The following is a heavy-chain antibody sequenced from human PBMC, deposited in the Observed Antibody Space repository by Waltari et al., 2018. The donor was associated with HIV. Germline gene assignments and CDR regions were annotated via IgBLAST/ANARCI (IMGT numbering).Heavy chain of an antibody. CDR1: GYNFTNYG. D-gene: IGHD3-22*01. CDR3: ARDHYYGSSGYYSDY. CDR2: ISGYNGDT. V-gene: IGHV1-18*01. J-gene: IGHJ4*02. Sequence: QVHLVQSGAELRKPGASVTVSCKASGYNFTNYGSTWVRQAPGQGVEWMGWISGYNGDTKYAQKVRGRVTMTTDTSTSTAYLEMGSLRFDDTAVYYCARDHYYGSSGYYSDYWGQGTLVTVSS.